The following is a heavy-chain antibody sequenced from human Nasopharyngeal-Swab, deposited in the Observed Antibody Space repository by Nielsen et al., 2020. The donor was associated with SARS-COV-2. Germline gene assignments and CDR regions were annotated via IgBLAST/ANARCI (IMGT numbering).Heavy chain of an antibody. CDR3: ARGFDY. V-gene: IGHV4-59*08. CDR1: GASISSSY. Sequence: SETLSLTCTVSGASISSSYWSWIRQPPGKGLEWVAYSHYSGSTNYNPSLKSRVTMSVDTSKRPFSLMLTSVTAADTAVYYCARGFDYWGQGTLVTVSS. J-gene: IGHJ4*02. CDR2: SHYSGST.